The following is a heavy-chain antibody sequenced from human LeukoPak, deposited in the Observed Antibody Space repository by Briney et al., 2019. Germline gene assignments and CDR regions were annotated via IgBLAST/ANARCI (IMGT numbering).Heavy chain of an antibody. J-gene: IGHJ6*03. D-gene: IGHD1-7*01. CDR3: ARDSNSYYYYYMDV. V-gene: IGHV3-7*01. CDR2: IKQDGSEK. Sequence: PGGSLRLSCAASGFTFSSYWMSWVRQAPGKGLEWLANIKQDGSEKYYVVSVKGGFTISRDNAKNSLYLQMNRLRAEDTAVYYCARDSNSYYYYYMDVWGKGTTVTVSS. CDR1: GFTFSSYW.